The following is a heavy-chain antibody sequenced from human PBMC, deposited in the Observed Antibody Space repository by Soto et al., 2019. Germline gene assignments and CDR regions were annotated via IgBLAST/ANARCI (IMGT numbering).Heavy chain of an antibody. CDR1: ASSISSAYF. V-gene: IGHV4-38-2*01. J-gene: IGHJ3*02. D-gene: IGHD2-2*01. Sequence: SETLSLTCAVSASSISSAYFWGWIRQPPGKGLEWIATIFHTGGTYYNPSLKSRVTISVDTSNNQFSLRLNSVTAADTALYLCARTWLAGRTPADAFDIWGQGTMVTVS. CDR3: ARTWLAGRTPADAFDI. CDR2: IFHTGGT.